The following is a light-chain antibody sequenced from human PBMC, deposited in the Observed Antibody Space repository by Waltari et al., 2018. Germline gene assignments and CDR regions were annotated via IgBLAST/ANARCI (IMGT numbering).Light chain of an antibody. J-gene: IGLJ2*01. CDR2: DVT. Sequence: ALTQPPPASGPLGQSVTLSCSGTSSDVGGYGYVPWYHHHPGKAPKLLIYDVTNRPSGVSDRFSGSKSGNTSSLTVSALRSEDEAVYYCSSYVASKVVFGGGTRLTVL. CDR1: SSDVGGYGY. V-gene: IGLV2-8*01. CDR3: SSYVASKVV.